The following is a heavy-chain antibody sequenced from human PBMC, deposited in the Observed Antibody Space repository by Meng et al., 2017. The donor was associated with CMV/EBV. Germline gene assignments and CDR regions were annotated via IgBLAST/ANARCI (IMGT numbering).Heavy chain of an antibody. CDR2: FDPEDGET. V-gene: IGHV1-24*01. CDR3: ATEIFAGWYSFDY. CDR1: GYTITELS. D-gene: IGHD6-19*01. J-gene: IGHJ4*02. Sequence: HVQMGPSGDEVMTPGASVNVSSKLSGYTITELSMHWVRQAPGIELEWMGGFDPEDGETIYAQKFQGRVTMTEDTSTDTAYMELSSLRSEDTAVYYCATEIFAGWYSFDYWGQGTLVTVSS.